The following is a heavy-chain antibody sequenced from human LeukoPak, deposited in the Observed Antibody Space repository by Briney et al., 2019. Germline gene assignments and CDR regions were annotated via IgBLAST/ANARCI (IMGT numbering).Heavy chain of an antibody. CDR3: ARQGAEDIVLMVYAMFYGMDV. CDR1: GFTFSSYA. CDR2: ISGSGGST. D-gene: IGHD2-8*01. V-gene: IGHV3-23*01. Sequence: GGSLRLSCAASGFTFSSYAMSWVRQAPGKGLEWVSAISGSGGSTYYADSVKGRFTISRDNSKNTLYLQMNSLRAEDTAVYYCARQGAEDIVLMVYAMFYGMDVWGQGTTVTVSS. J-gene: IGHJ6*02.